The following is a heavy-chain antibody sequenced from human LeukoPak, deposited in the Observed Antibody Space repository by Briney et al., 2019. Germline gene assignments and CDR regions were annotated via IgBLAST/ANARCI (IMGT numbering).Heavy chain of an antibody. CDR1: GDSVSSNSAA. Sequence: SQTLSLTCAISGDSVSSNSAAWNWIRQSPSRGLEWLGRTYYRSKWYNDYAVSVKSRITINPDTSKNQFSLQLNSVTPEDTAVYYCARGTETGTMFYYYYYYMDVWGKGTTVTVSS. V-gene: IGHV6-1*01. J-gene: IGHJ6*03. CDR2: TYYRSKWYN. D-gene: IGHD1-7*01. CDR3: ARGTETGTMFYYYYYYMDV.